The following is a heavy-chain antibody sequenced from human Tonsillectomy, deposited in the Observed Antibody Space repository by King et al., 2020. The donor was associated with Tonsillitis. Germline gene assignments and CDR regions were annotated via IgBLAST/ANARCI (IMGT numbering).Heavy chain of an antibody. D-gene: IGHD5-12*01. CDR3: ARDSLRFYYYMDV. V-gene: IGHV3-48*03. CDR2: ISSSGSTI. J-gene: IGHJ6*03. Sequence: LVESGGSLMQPGGSLRLSCAASGFTFSSYEMNWVRQAPGKGLEWVSYISSSGSTIYYADSVKGRFTISRDNAKNSLYLHMNSLRAEDTAVYYCARDSLRFYYYMDVWGKGTTVTVSS. CDR1: GFTFSSYE.